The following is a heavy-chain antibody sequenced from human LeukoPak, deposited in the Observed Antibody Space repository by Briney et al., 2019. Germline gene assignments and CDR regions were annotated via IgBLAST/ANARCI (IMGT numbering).Heavy chain of an antibody. CDR2: INPSGGST. J-gene: IGHJ4*02. V-gene: IGHV1-46*01. CDR3: ARDLEDATEDY. Sequence: ASVKVSCKASAYTFTSYYMHWERQAPGQGLEWMGIINPSGGSTSYAQKFQGRVTMTRDTSTSTVYMELSSLRSEDTAVYYCARDLEDATEDYWGQGTLVTVSS. CDR1: AYTFTSYY.